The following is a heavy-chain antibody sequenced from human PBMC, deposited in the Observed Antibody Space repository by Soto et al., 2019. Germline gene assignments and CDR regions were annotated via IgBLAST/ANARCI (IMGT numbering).Heavy chain of an antibody. CDR1: GYTFANYD. D-gene: IGHD2-2*01. V-gene: IGHV1-8*01. CDR3: ARGSRYCSSTSCYYYFDY. J-gene: IGHJ4*02. Sequence: QVQLVQSGAEVKKPGASVKVSCKASGYTFANYDINCVRQATGQGLEWMGWMNPNTGNTGYAQKLRGRVSMTRKNSISTAYMELSSLRSEDTAVYYCARGSRYCSSTSCYYYFDYWGQGSLVTVSS. CDR2: MNPNTGNT.